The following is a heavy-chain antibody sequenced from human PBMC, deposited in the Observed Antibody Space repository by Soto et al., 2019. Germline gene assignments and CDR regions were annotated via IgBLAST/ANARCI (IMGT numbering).Heavy chain of an antibody. CDR1: GFTFSSYG. J-gene: IGHJ3*02. D-gene: IGHD6-19*01. Sequence: QVQLVESGGGVVQPGMSLRLSCAASGFTFSSYGMHWVRQAPGKGLEWVAVISYDGSTKYYADSVKGRFTISRNNSKNSLYLQMKSLRAEETDVYYCAKDGMRLAGTPNYAFDIRGQGTMVTVSS. CDR3: AKDGMRLAGTPNYAFDI. CDR2: ISYDGSTK. V-gene: IGHV3-30*18.